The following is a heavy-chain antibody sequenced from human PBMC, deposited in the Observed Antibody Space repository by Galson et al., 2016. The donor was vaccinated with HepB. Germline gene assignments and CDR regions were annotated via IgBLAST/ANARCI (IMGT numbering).Heavy chain of an antibody. V-gene: IGHV5-10-1*01. Sequence: QSGAEVKEPGESLRISCKASGYSLSTYYITWVRQIPGKGLEWMGSIDLLDSYTNYNPSFQGHVTIPLDKSITPSYVQWNSLKAPDTAIYYCARHTAARFNYFDPWGQGTPVTVSS. D-gene: IGHD2-2*01. CDR3: ARHTAARFNYFDP. CDR1: GYSLSTYY. CDR2: IDLLDSYT. J-gene: IGHJ5*02.